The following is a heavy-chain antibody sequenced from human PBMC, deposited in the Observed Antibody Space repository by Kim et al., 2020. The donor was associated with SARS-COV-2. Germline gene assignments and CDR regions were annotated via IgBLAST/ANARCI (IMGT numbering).Heavy chain of an antibody. CDR1: GFTFANYA. Sequence: GGSLRLSCTASGFTFANYAMAWVRQAPGKGLEWVSAISDTFSGNTYDVYSVKGRFTITRDSSKITLYLEMNSLRAEATAIYYYAKRGQTNYQQLFPCDY. D-gene: IGHD2-21*01. J-gene: IGHJ4*01. CDR2: ISDTFSGNT. V-gene: IGHV3-23*01. CDR3: AKRGQTNYQQLFPCDY.